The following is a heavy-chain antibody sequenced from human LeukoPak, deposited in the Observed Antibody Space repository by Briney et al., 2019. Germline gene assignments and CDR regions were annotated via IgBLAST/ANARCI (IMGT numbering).Heavy chain of an antibody. Sequence: SETLSLTCTVSGGSISSYYWGWIRQPPGKGLEWIGSIYYSGSTYYNPSLKSRVTISVDTSKNQFSLKLSSVTAADTAVYYCARDEEGGYYYYGMDVWGQGTTVTVSS. CDR1: GGSISSYY. CDR3: ARDEEGGYYYYGMDV. CDR2: IYYSGST. J-gene: IGHJ6*02. V-gene: IGHV4-39*07.